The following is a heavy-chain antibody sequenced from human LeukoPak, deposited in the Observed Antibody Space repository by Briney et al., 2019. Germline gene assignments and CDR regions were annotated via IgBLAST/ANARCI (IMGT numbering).Heavy chain of an antibody. CDR1: GFTLSNFW. CDR3: ATHTSGWKGYFDY. CDR2: IKQDGSEK. V-gene: IGHV3-7*05. J-gene: IGHJ4*02. Sequence: PGGSLRLSCAASGFTLSNFWMSWARQAPGKGLEWVANIKQDGSEKYYADSVKGRFTISRDNAKNSLYLQMNSLRAEDTAVYYCATHTSGWKGYFDYWGQGTLVTVSS. D-gene: IGHD6-19*01.